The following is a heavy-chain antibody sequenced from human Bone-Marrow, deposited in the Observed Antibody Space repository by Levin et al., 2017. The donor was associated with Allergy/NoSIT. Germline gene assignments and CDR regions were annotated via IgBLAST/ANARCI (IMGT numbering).Heavy chain of an antibody. CDR2: ISGSGDIT. CDR1: GFTFHTSA. J-gene: IGHJ4*02. CDR3: VKGSGGWFQEEDS. V-gene: IGHV3-23*01. D-gene: IGHD6-19*01. Sequence: GGSLRLSCRASGFTFHTSAMTWVRQAPGKGLGWVSAISGSGDITSYADSVKGRFTVSRDNSKNILFLQMDNLRVEDTAVFYCVKGSGGWFQEEDSWGQGALLTVSS.